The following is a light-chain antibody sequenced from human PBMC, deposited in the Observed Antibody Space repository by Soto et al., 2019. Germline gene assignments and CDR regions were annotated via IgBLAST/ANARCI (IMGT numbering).Light chain of an antibody. V-gene: IGLV2-14*01. CDR3: SSYTSSSTPVV. CDR1: SSDVGGYNY. CDR2: DVS. Sequence: QSALTQPASVSGSPGQSITISCTGTSSDVGGYNYVSWYQQHPGKAPKLMIYDVSNRPSGVSNRFSGSKSGNTASLTISGLQAEDEVDYYCSSYTSSSTPVVFGGGTNLTVL. J-gene: IGLJ2*01.